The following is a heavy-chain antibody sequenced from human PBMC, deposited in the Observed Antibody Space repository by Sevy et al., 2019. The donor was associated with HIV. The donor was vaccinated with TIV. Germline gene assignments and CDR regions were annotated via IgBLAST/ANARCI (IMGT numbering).Heavy chain of an antibody. J-gene: IGHJ4*02. D-gene: IGHD6-19*01. Sequence: ASVKVSCKASGYTFTSYGISWVRQAPGQGLEWMGWSSAYNGNTNYAQKLQGRVTMTTDTSTSTAYMELRSLRSDDTAVYYCARGTLRYSSGWYFDYWGQGTLVTVSS. CDR3: ARGTLRYSSGWYFDY. CDR2: SSAYNGNT. V-gene: IGHV1-18*01. CDR1: GYTFTSYG.